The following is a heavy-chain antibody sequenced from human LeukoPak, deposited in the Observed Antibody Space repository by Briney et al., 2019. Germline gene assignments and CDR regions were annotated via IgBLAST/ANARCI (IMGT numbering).Heavy chain of an antibody. Sequence: ASVKVSCKAPGYTFTSYGISWVRQAPGQGLEWMGWISAYDGNTNYARKLQGRVTMTTDTSTSTAYMELRSLRSDDTAVYYCARTSVRLDVDTAMVSDYWGQGTLVTVSS. CDR1: GYTFTSYG. V-gene: IGHV1-18*01. J-gene: IGHJ4*02. CDR3: ARTSVRLDVDTAMVSDY. CDR2: ISAYDGNT. D-gene: IGHD5-18*01.